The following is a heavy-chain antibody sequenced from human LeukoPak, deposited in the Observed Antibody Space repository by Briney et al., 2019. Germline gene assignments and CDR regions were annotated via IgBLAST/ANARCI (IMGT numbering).Heavy chain of an antibody. CDR1: GGSISSSSYY. CDR2: IYYSGST. Sequence: SETLSLTCTVSGGSISSSSYYWGWIRQPPGKGLEWIGSIYYSGSTYYNPSLKSRVTISVDTSKNQFSLKLSSVTAADTAVYYCARDKEVRGVHNWFDPWGQGTLVTVSS. D-gene: IGHD3-10*01. J-gene: IGHJ5*02. V-gene: IGHV4-39*07. CDR3: ARDKEVRGVHNWFDP.